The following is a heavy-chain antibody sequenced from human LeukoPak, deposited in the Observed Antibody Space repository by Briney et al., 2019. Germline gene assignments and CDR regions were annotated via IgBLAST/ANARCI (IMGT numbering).Heavy chain of an antibody. J-gene: IGHJ4*02. CDR2: IYSGGST. CDR1: RLNESSHE. V-gene: IGHV3-66*02. CDR3: AREGGYSSSSFDY. D-gene: IGHD6-6*01. Sequence: PGRPFTPPSLPSRLNESSHEIRPVRPATAQGLELASVIYSGGSTYYADSVKGRFAISRDNSKNTLYLQMNSLRAEEPAVYYCAREGGYSSSSFDYCGQGTLVTVSS.